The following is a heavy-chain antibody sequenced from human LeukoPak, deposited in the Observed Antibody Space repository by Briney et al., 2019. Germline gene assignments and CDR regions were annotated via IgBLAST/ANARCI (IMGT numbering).Heavy chain of an antibody. CDR3: ARDVEGIAAAGYFDY. V-gene: IGHV4-61*01. J-gene: IGHJ4*02. Sequence: SETLSLTCTVSGGSVSSGSYYWSWIRQPPGKELEWIGYIYYSGSTYYNPSLKSRVTISVDTSKNQFSLKLSSVTAADTAVYYCARDVEGIAAAGYFDYWGQGTLVTVSS. CDR2: IYYSGST. D-gene: IGHD6-13*01. CDR1: GGSVSSGSYY.